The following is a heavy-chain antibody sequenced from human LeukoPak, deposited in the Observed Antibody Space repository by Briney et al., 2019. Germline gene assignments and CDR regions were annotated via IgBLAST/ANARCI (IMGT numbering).Heavy chain of an antibody. CDR1: GGSVSSSTYY. J-gene: IGHJ5*02. CDR2: IYYNGAT. CDR3: VRDKGWFDP. Sequence: PSETLSLTCTASGGSVSSSTYYWSWIRQPPGKGLEWIGYIYYNGATNYNPSLNSRVTISIDTSKNQFYLRLSSVTAADKAVYYCVRDKGWFDPWGQGTLVTVSS. V-gene: IGHV4-61*01.